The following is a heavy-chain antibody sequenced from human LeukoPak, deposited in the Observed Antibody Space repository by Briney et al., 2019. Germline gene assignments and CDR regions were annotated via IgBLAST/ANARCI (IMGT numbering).Heavy chain of an antibody. CDR2: IGTAGGT. CDR3: ARVAKERVGGVYYFDY. J-gene: IGHJ4*02. D-gene: IGHD1-1*01. Sequence: PGGPLRLSCAASGFTFSDYDMHWVRQATGEGLEWVSAIGTAGGTYYTGSVKGRFTISRENAKNSLYLQMNSLRAGDTAVYYCARVAKERVGGVYYFDYWGQGTLVTVSS. CDR1: GFTFSDYD. V-gene: IGHV3-13*01.